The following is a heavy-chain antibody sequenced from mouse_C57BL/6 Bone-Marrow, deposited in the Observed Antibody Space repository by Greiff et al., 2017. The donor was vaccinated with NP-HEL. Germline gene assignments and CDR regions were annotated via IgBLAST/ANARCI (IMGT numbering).Heavy chain of an antibody. Sequence: QVQLQQPGAELVMPGASVKLSCKASGYTFTSYWMHWVKQRPGQGLEWIGEIDPSDSYTNYNQKFKGKSTLTLDKSSSTAYMQRSSLTSEDSAVYYCAREGFAYWGQGTLVTVSA. CDR3: AREGFAY. V-gene: IGHV1-69*01. CDR1: GYTFTSYW. J-gene: IGHJ3*01. CDR2: IDPSDSYT.